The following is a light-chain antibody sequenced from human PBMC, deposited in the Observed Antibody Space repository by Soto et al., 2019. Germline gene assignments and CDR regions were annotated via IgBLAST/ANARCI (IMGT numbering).Light chain of an antibody. Sequence: QSVLTQPPSVSAAPGQRVTISCSGTDSNIGKNYVSWYQQFPGTVPKVLIYDNNNRPSGIPDRFSGPKSGTSATLGITGLQTGDEADYYCGTWDSSLSAVVFGAGTKVTVL. J-gene: IGLJ1*01. CDR3: GTWDSSLSAVV. V-gene: IGLV1-51*01. CDR1: DSNIGKNY. CDR2: DNN.